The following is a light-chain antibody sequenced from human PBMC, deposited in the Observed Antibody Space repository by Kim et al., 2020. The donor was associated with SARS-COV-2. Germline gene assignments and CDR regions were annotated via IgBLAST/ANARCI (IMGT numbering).Light chain of an antibody. J-gene: IGKJ1*01. Sequence: DIQMTQSPSTLSASVGDRVSITCRASQSFGSWLAWYQQKPGKAPKLLIYKASNLQSGVPSRFSGSTSGTEFTLTISCLQPDDFATYYCLQYSSYSFGQGTKVDIK. V-gene: IGKV1-5*03. CDR3: LQYSSYS. CDR2: KAS. CDR1: QSFGSW.